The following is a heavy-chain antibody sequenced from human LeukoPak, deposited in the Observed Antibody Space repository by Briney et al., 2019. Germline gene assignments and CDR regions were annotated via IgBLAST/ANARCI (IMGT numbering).Heavy chain of an antibody. CDR1: GYTFTGYY. CDR3: AREVDTAMVTQVFFDY. CDR2: INPNSGGT. D-gene: IGHD5-18*01. V-gene: IGHV1-2*02. Sequence: ASVKVSCKASGYTFTGYYMHWVRQAPGQGLEWMGLINPNSGGTNYAQKFQGRVTMTRDTSISTAYMELSRLRSDDTAVYYCAREVDTAMVTQVFFDYWGQGTLVTVSS. J-gene: IGHJ4*02.